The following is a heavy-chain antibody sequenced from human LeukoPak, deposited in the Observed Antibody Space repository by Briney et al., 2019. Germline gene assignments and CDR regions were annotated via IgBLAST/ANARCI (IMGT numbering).Heavy chain of an antibody. CDR1: GGSISSYY. V-gene: IGHV4-59*01. CDR2: IYYSGST. J-gene: IGHJ4*02. D-gene: IGHD5-18*01. CDR3: ASDRGYSYGYLDY. Sequence: SETLSLTCTVSGGSISSYYWSWIRQPPGRGLEWIGYIYYSGSTNYNPSLKSRVTISLDTSKNQFSLRLSSVTAADAAVYYCASDRGYSYGYLDYWGQGTLVTVSS.